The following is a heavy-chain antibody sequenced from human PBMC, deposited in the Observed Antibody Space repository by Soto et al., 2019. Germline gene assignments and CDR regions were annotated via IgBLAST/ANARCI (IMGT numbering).Heavy chain of an antibody. CDR3: ATDIRAAPANWFDP. CDR2: IIPIFGTA. Sequence: SVKGSCKASVGTFSSDAISWVRHDPGQGLEWMGGIIPIFGTANYAQKFQGRVTITADESTSTAYMELSSLRSEDTAVYYCATDIRAAPANWFDPWGQGTLVTVSS. J-gene: IGHJ5*02. V-gene: IGHV1-69*13. D-gene: IGHD2-15*01. CDR1: VGTFSSDA.